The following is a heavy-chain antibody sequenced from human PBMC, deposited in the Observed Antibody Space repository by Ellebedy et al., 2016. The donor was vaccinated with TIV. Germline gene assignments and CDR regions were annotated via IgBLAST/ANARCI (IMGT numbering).Heavy chain of an antibody. J-gene: IGHJ6*02. CDR1: GGTFSSYA. CDR2: SIVMYGTS. V-gene: IGHV1-69*13. D-gene: IGHD2-2*01. Sequence: AASVKVSCKASGGTFSSYAISWVRQTPGQGLEWMGGSIVMYGTSHYAQKFQGRVTITADETTSTAYMELSSLRSEDTGIYYCARAEESYCSHTSCHYYALDVWGQGTTVTVSS. CDR3: ARAEESYCSHTSCHYYALDV.